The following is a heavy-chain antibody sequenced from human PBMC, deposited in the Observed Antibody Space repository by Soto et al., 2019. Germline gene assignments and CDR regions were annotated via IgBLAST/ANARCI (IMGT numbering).Heavy chain of an antibody. CDR2: ISGSGGST. CDR1: GFTFSSYA. Sequence: PGGSLRLSCASSGFTFSSYAMSLVRQAPGKGLEWVSAISGSGGSTYYADSVKGRFTISRDNSKNTLYLQMNSLRAEDTAVYYCAKRMEGYSSAIDYWGQGTLVTVSS. J-gene: IGHJ4*02. D-gene: IGHD2-15*01. CDR3: AKRMEGYSSAIDY. V-gene: IGHV3-23*01.